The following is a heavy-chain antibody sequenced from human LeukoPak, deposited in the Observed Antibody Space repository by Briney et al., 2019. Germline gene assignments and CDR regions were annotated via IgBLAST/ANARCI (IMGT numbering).Heavy chain of an antibody. CDR1: GGSISSYY. D-gene: IGHD3-22*01. CDR3: ARVGNYYYGSSGYYPFDP. CDR2: IYYSGST. J-gene: IGHJ5*02. V-gene: IGHV4-59*01. Sequence: SETLSLTCTVSGGSISSYYWSWIRQPPGKGLERIGYIYYSGSTNHNPSLKSRVNISVDTSKNQFTLKLSTVTAADTAVYYCARVGNYYYGSSGYYPFDPWGQGTLVTVSS.